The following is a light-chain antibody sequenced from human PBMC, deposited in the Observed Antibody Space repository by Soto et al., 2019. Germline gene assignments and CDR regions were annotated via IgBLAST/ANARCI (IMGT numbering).Light chain of an antibody. V-gene: IGKV3-15*01. Sequence: EIVMTPSPATLSVSPGERAPLSCRASQSVSSNLAWYQQKPGQAHRLLIYGASTRATGIPARFSGSGSGTEFTLTISSLQSQDFAVYYCQQYNNWPTWTFGQGTKVDIK. CDR2: GAS. J-gene: IGKJ1*01. CDR1: QSVSSN. CDR3: QQYNNWPTWT.